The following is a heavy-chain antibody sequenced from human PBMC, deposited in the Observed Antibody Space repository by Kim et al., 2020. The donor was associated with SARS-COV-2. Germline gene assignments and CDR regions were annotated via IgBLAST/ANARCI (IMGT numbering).Heavy chain of an antibody. CDR1: GFTFSSYA. V-gene: IGHV3-30-3*01. CDR2: ISYDGSNK. J-gene: IGHJ4*02. CDR3: ARGPPHPQLEYDYVWGSRALDYFDY. D-gene: IGHD3-16*01. Sequence: GGSLRLSCAASGFTFSSYAMHWVRQAPGKGLEWVAVISYDGSNKYYADSVKGRFTISRDNSKNTLYLQMNSLRAEDTAVYYCARGPPHPQLEYDYVWGSRALDYFDYWGQGTLVTVSS.